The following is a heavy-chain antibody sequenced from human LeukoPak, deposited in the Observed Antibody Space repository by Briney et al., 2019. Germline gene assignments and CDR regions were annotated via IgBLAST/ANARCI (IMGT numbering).Heavy chain of an antibody. CDR1: GYSFTSYW. CDR2: VYPGDSDT. Sequence: GESLKISCKGSGYSFTSYWIGWVRQMPGKGLEWMGIVYPGDSDTKYSPSFQGQVTISADKSISTAYLQWSSLKASDTAMYYCASPSGITGTGYHYWGQGTLVTVSS. CDR3: ASPSGITGTGYHY. V-gene: IGHV5-51*01. J-gene: IGHJ4*02. D-gene: IGHD1-20*01.